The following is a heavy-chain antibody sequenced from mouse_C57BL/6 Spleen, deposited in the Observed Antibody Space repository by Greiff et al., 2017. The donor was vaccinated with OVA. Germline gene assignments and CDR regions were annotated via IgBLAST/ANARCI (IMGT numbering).Heavy chain of an antibody. CDR1: GFNIKDDY. D-gene: IGHD4-1*01. V-gene: IGHV14-4*01. Sequence: EVQRVESGAELVRPGASVKLSCTASGFNIKDDYMHWVKQRPEQGLEWIGWIDPENGDTEYASKFQGKATITADTSSNTAYLQLSSLTSEDTAVYYCTPLTGTGYFDVWGTGTTVTVSS. CDR3: TPLTGTGYFDV. CDR2: IDPENGDT. J-gene: IGHJ1*03.